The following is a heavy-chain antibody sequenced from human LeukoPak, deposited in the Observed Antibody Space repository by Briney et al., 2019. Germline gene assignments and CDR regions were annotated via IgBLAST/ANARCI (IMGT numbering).Heavy chain of an antibody. CDR2: IYHSGST. CDR1: GGSISSGGYC. J-gene: IGHJ5*02. CDR3: ARGIGFQEGWFDP. V-gene: IGHV4-30-2*01. D-gene: IGHD6-25*01. Sequence: KSSETLSLTCAVSGGSISSGGYCWSWIRQPPGKGLEWIGYIYHSGSTYYNPSLKSRVTISVDRSKNQFSLKLSSVTAADTAVYHCARGIGFQEGWFDPWGQGTLVTVSS.